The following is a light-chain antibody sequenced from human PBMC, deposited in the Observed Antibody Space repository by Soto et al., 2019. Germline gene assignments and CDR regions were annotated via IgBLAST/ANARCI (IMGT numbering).Light chain of an antibody. CDR1: KLGDKY. J-gene: IGLJ1*01. CDR2: QDS. Sequence: SYELTQPPSVSVSPGQTASITCSGEKLGDKYACWYQQKPGQSPVLVIYQDSKRPSGIPERFSGSNSGNTATLTISGTQAMDEDDYYCQAWDSSTAVFGTGTKVTVL. CDR3: QAWDSSTAV. V-gene: IGLV3-1*01.